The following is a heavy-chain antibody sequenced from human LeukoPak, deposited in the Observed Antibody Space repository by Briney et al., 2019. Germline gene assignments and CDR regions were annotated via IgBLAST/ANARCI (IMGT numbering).Heavy chain of an antibody. CDR3: ARGPGYYDSSGYLSGYFQI. D-gene: IGHD3-22*01. Sequence: GSHRLSCAASGFTFSSYEMNWVRQAPGKGLEWVSYISSSGSTIYYADSVTSRFTISRDNAKNSLYLQMNSLRAEDTAVYYCARGPGYYDSSGYLSGYFQIWGQPTPPTVSS. V-gene: IGHV3-48*03. CDR2: ISSSGSTI. J-gene: IGHJ1*01. CDR1: GFTFSSYE.